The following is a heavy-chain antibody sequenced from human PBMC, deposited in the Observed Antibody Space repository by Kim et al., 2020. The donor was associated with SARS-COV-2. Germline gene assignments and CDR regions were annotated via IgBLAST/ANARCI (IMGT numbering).Heavy chain of an antibody. V-gene: IGHV3-11*05. J-gene: IGHJ6*02. CDR2: ISSSSSYT. Sequence: GGSLRLSCAASGFTFSDYDMGWIRQAPGKGLEWVSYISSSSSYTNYADSVKGRFTISRDNAKNSLYLQMNSLRAEDTAVYYCSRVGYDYVWGSYRDYYYYYGMDVWGQGTTVTVSS. D-gene: IGHD3-16*02. CDR3: SRVGYDYVWGSYRDYYYYYGMDV. CDR1: GFTFSDYD.